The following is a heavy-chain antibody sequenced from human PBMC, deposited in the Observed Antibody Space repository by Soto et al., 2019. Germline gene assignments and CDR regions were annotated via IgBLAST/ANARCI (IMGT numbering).Heavy chain of an antibody. CDR3: ARTVLDYYGSGSYCFFDY. CDR2: IYHSGST. V-gene: IGHV4-30-2*01. Sequence: PSETLSLTCAVSGGSISSGGYSWSWIRQPPGKGLEWIGYIYHSGSTYYNPSLKSRVTISVDRSKNQFSLKLSSVTAADTAVYYCARTVLDYYGSGSYCFFDYWGQGTLVTVSS. J-gene: IGHJ4*02. CDR1: GGSISSGGYS. D-gene: IGHD3-10*01.